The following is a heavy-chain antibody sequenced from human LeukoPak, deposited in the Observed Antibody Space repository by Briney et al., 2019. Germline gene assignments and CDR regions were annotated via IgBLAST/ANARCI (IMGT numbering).Heavy chain of an antibody. CDR2: ISGSGGST. J-gene: IGHJ3*02. Sequence: GGSLRLSCAASGFTFDHYAMSWVRQAPGKGLEWVSAISGSGGSTYYAGSVKGRFTISRDNSKSTLYLQMNSLRAGDTAVYYCARAVYGSGSYFEFDIWGQGTMVTVSS. D-gene: IGHD3-10*01. CDR1: GFTFDHYA. V-gene: IGHV3-23*01. CDR3: ARAVYGSGSYFEFDI.